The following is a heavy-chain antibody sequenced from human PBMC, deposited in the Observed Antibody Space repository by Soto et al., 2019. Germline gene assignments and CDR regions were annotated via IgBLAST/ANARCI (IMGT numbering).Heavy chain of an antibody. V-gene: IGHV1-2*02. CDR1: GYTFTGYY. D-gene: IGHD6-13*01. Sequence: QVQLVQSGAEVKKPGASVKVSCKASGYTFTGYYMHWVRQAPGQGLEWMGWINPNSGGTNYAQKFQGRVTMTRDTSISTAYMELSRRRSDDTAVYYCARYPAPQQLEPPFDYWGQGTLFTVSS. CDR2: INPNSGGT. J-gene: IGHJ4*02. CDR3: ARYPAPQQLEPPFDY.